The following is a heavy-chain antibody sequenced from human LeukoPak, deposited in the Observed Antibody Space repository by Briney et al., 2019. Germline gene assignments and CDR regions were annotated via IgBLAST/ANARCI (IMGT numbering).Heavy chain of an antibody. J-gene: IGHJ6*02. Sequence: GGSLRLSCAASGFTVSSNYVSWVRQAPGKGLEWVSVIYSGGSTYYADSVKGRFTISRDNSKNTLYLQMNSLRAEDTAVYYCARESRFGELSRYYYYYGMDVWGQGTTVTVSS. D-gene: IGHD3-10*01. CDR1: GFTVSSNY. CDR2: IYSGGST. V-gene: IGHV3-66*01. CDR3: ARESRFGELSRYYYYYGMDV.